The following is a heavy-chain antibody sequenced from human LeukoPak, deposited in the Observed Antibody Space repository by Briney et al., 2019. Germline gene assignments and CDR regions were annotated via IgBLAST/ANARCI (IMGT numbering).Heavy chain of an antibody. D-gene: IGHD5-24*01. V-gene: IGHV4-59*01. CDR3: TTRGGWLTDY. CDR2: IHDSGRT. J-gene: IGHJ4*02. CDR1: GGTIRGYY. Sequence: MASETLSLTSTVSGGTIRGYYWGWFRQPPGKGLEWIGYIHDSGRTNYNASLKGRASISVDTSRRQFSLKLTSVTAADTAIYYCTTRGGWLTDYWGQGTLVTVSS.